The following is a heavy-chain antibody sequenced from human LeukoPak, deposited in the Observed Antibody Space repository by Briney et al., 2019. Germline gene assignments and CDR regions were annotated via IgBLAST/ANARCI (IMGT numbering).Heavy chain of an antibody. Sequence: PGGSLRLSCAASGFTVSSNYMSWVRQAPGRGLEWVSAISKSGGHTYYTPSAKGRFTIYRDNSKNTQYLQMNSLRAEDTAVYYCATSWGPDTSAFRWGRDGMDVWGQGTTVIVSS. J-gene: IGHJ6*02. CDR2: ISKSGGHT. D-gene: IGHD3-16*01. V-gene: IGHV3-23*01. CDR3: ATSWGPDTSAFRWGRDGMDV. CDR1: GFTVSSNY.